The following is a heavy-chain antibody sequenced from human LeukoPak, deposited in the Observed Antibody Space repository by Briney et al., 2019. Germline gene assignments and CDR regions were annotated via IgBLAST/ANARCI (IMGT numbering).Heavy chain of an antibody. CDR3: ARSFLSIAAHKGYYMDV. CDR1: GFTFSSYS. V-gene: IGHV3-30*03. Sequence: PGGSLRLSCAASGFTFSSYSMNWVRQAPGKGLEWVAVISYDGSNKYYADSVKGRFTISRDNSKNTLYLQMNSLRAEDTAVYYCARSFLSIAAHKGYYMDVWGKGTTVTVSS. D-gene: IGHD6-6*01. J-gene: IGHJ6*03. CDR2: ISYDGSNK.